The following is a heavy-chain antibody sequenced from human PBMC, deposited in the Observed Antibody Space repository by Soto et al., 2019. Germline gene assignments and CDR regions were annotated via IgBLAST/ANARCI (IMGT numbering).Heavy chain of an antibody. CDR2: ISWNSGSI. D-gene: IGHD2-15*01. Sequence: EVQLVESGGGLVQPGRSLRLSCAASGFTFDDYAMHWVRQAPGKGLEWVSGISWNSGSIGYADSVKGRFTISRDNDKNSLYLQMNSLRAEDTALYYCAKEDGGNWRLHYFDYWGQGTLVTVSS. V-gene: IGHV3-9*01. CDR1: GFTFDDYA. J-gene: IGHJ4*02. CDR3: AKEDGGNWRLHYFDY.